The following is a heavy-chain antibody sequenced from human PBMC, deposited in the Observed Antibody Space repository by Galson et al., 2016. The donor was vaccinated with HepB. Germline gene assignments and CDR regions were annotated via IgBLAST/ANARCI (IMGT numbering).Heavy chain of an antibody. D-gene: IGHD7-27*01. V-gene: IGHV4-39*01. Sequence: ETLSLTCTVSGGSISSSSYYWGWIRQPPGKGLEYIGSIYYSGSTYYDPSLKSRFTISVNTSKNQCSLRLNSVPAADTAVYYCARGNWGQMTQRYGMDGWGQGTTVSVSS. J-gene: IGHJ6*02. CDR2: IYYSGST. CDR1: GGSISSSSYY. CDR3: ARGNWGQMTQRYGMDG.